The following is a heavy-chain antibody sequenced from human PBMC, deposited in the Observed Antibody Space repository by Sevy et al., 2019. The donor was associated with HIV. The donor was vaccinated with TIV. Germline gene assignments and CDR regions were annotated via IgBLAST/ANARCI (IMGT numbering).Heavy chain of an antibody. CDR1: GFTFSNYG. D-gene: IGHD6-19*01. CDR3: AKDASSQWLNYFFVY. V-gene: IGHV3-30*18. CDR2: ISYGGTNK. J-gene: IGHJ4*02. Sequence: GGSLRLSCAASGFTFSNYGIHWVRQAPGKGLEWLAAISYGGTNKYYTDSVKGRFTISRDNSKNTLYLQMNSLKAEDTAVYFCAKDASSQWLNYFFVYWGQGTLVTVSS.